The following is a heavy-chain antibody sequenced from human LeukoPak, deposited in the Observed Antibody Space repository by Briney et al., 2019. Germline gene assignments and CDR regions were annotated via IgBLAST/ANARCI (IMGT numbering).Heavy chain of an antibody. V-gene: IGHV3-7*01. D-gene: IGHD3-16*01. CDR2: IQPDGSEQ. J-gene: IGHJ5*02. Sequence: WGSLRLSCVASGFAFSRSWMSWVRQAPGKGLEWVGNIQPDGSEQYPVDSVKGRFTISRDNSRNSLFLQMSSLRVEDTAVYYCASQSFARFDPWGQGTLVTVSS. CDR3: ASQSFARFDP. CDR1: GFAFSRSW.